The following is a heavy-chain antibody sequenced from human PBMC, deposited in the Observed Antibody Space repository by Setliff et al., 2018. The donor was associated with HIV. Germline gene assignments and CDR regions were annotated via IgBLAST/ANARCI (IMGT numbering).Heavy chain of an antibody. D-gene: IGHD1-26*01. V-gene: IGHV1-24*01. CDR1: EYTLTEVS. CDR3: ARPQWELGVDYYGMDV. Sequence: ASVKVSCKVSEYTLTEVSRHWVRQAPGKGLEWMGGIDPEDGEIIYAQKFQGRLTMTEDTFRDTAYMELSSLRPEDTAVYYCARPQWELGVDYYGMDVWGQGTTVTV. CDR2: IDPEDGEI. J-gene: IGHJ6*02.